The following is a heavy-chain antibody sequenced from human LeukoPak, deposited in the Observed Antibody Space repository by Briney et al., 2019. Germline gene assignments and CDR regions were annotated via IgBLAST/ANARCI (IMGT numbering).Heavy chain of an antibody. V-gene: IGHV3-74*01. CDR1: GFTFSSSW. CDR2: MNGDGSST. D-gene: IGHD3-10*01. CDR3: ASPRSGGYFDY. J-gene: IGHJ4*02. Sequence: PGGSLRLSCAASGFTFSSSWMHGVRQAPGKGLVWVSRMNGDGSSTNYADSVKGRFTISRDNAKNTVYLQMNSLRVEDTAAYYCASPRSGGYFDYWGQGTLVTVSS.